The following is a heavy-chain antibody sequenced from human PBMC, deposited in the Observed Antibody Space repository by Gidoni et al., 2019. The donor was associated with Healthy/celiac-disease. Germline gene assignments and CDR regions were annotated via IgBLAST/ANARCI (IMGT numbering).Heavy chain of an antibody. CDR3: ARDLAPVGSGVPLDY. CDR1: GFTFSSYS. Sequence: EVQLVESGGGLVQPGGSLRLSCAASGFTFSSYSMNWVRQAPGKGLEWVSYISSSSSTIYYADSVKGRFTISRDNAKNSLYLQMNSLRDEDTAVYYCARDLAPVGSGVPLDYWGQGTLVTVSS. D-gene: IGHD3-10*01. J-gene: IGHJ4*02. V-gene: IGHV3-48*02. CDR2: ISSSSSTI.